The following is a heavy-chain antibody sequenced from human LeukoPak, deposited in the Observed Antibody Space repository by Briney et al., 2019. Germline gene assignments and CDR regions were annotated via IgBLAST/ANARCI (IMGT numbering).Heavy chain of an antibody. CDR1: GGTFRSYA. J-gene: IGHJ6*03. Sequence: ASVKVSCKASGGTFRSYAITWVRQAPGQGLEWMGGIIPIFGTANYARKFQDRVTITADESTSTAYMELSSLRSEDTAVYYCARVRQDCTNGVCYLPGNYYCYMDVWGKGTTVTVSS. CDR2: IIPIFGTA. V-gene: IGHV1-69*13. D-gene: IGHD2-8*01. CDR3: ARVRQDCTNGVCYLPGNYYCYMDV.